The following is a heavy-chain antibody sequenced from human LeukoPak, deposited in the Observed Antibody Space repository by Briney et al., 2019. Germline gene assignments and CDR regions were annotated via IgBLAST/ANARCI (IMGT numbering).Heavy chain of an antibody. Sequence: PSETLSLTCAVYGGSFSGYYWSWIRQPPGKGLEWIGEINHSGSTNYNPSLKGRVTISVDTSKNQFSLKLSSVTAADTAVYYCARVSRGGSSSSQEKSDYWGQGTLVTVSS. V-gene: IGHV4-34*01. D-gene: IGHD6-13*01. CDR1: GGSFSGYY. CDR2: INHSGST. J-gene: IGHJ4*02. CDR3: ARVSRGGSSSSQEKSDY.